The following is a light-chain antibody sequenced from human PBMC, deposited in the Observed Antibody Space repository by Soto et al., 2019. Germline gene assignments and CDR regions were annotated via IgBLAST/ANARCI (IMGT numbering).Light chain of an antibody. CDR2: DAS. V-gene: IGKV1-33*01. CDR1: QDISNY. J-gene: IGKJ4*01. CDR3: QQYDNLPSLT. Sequence: DIPMTQSPSSLSASVGDRVTITCQASQDISNYLNWYQQKPGKAPKLLIYDASNLETGVPSRFSGSGSGTDFTFTISSPQPEDIATYYCQQYDNLPSLTFGGGTKVEIK.